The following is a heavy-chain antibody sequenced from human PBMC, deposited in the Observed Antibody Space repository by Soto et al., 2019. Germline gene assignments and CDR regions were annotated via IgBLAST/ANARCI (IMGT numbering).Heavy chain of an antibody. J-gene: IGHJ6*03. CDR1: GFTVSSNY. CDR3: ARGRGCSGGSCYAPYYMDV. CDR2: IYSGGST. Sequence: GGSLRLSCAASGFTVSSNYMSWVRQAPGKGLEWVSVIYSGGSTYYADSVKGRFTISRDNSKNTLYLQMNSLRAEDTAVYYCARGRGCSGGSCYAPYYMDVWGKGTTVTVSS. D-gene: IGHD2-15*01. V-gene: IGHV3-66*01.